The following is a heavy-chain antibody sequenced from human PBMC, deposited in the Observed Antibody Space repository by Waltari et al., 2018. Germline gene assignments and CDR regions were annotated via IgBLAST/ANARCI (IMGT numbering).Heavy chain of an antibody. CDR2: IRSSGSTI. CDR1: GFTFSSYE. D-gene: IGHD6-13*01. V-gene: IGHV3-48*03. Sequence: EVQLVESGGGLVQPGGSLRLSCAASGFTFSSYEMNWVRQAPGKGLEWVSYIRSSGSTIYYADSVKGRFTISRDNAKNSLYLQMNSLRAEDTAVYYCARDLSSSWFYWFDPWGQGTLVTVSS. J-gene: IGHJ5*02. CDR3: ARDLSSSWFYWFDP.